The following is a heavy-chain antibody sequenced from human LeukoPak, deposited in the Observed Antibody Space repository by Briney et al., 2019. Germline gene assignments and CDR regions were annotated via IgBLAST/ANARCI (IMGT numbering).Heavy chain of an antibody. Sequence: GGSLRLSCAASGFIFSSYAMSWVRQAPGKGLEWVSAISGSGGSTYYADSVKGRFTISRDNSKNTLYLQMNSLRAEDTAVYYCATLPTIGTYNYYYGMDVWGQGTTVTVSS. CDR2: ISGSGGST. V-gene: IGHV3-23*01. D-gene: IGHD5-24*01. J-gene: IGHJ6*02. CDR3: ATLPTIGTYNYYYGMDV. CDR1: GFIFSSYA.